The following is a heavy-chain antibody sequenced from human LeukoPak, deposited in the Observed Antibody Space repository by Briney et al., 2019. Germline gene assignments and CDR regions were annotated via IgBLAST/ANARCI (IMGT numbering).Heavy chain of an antibody. CDR1: GGSISSYY. J-gene: IGHJ4*02. D-gene: IGHD6-6*01. Sequence: PETLSLTCSVSGGSISSYYWSWIRQPPGKGLEWIGYIYYSGSTNYNPSLYSRVTISVDTSKNQFSLKLSSVTAADTAIYYCARAGAIAARPDFDYWGQGTLVTVSS. CDR3: ARAGAIAARPDFDY. V-gene: IGHV4-59*01. CDR2: IYYSGST.